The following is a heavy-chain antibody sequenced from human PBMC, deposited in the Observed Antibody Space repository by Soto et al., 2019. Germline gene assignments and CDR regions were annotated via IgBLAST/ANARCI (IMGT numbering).Heavy chain of an antibody. D-gene: IGHD3-22*01. CDR1: GGTFSSYA. CDR3: AREGTYYYDSSGYSFDY. Sequence: ASVKVSCKASGGTFSSYAISWVRQAPGQGLEWMGGIIPIFGTANYAQKFQGRVTITADESTSTACMELSSLRSEDTAVYYCAREGTYYYDSSGYSFDYWGQGTLVNVSS. CDR2: IIPIFGTA. J-gene: IGHJ4*02. V-gene: IGHV1-69*13.